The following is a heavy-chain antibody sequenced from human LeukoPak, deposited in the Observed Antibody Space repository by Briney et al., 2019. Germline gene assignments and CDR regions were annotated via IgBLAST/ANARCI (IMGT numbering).Heavy chain of an antibody. CDR3: ARGGDSSSFYYYNYMDV. CDR2: IIPIFGTA. CDR1: GGTFSSYA. V-gene: IGHV1-69*05. Sequence: SVKVSCRASGGTFSSYAISWVRQAPGQGLEWMGRIIPIFGTANYAQKFQGRVTITTDESTSTAYMELSSLRSEDTAVYYCARGGDSSSFYYYNYMDVWGKGTTVTVSS. J-gene: IGHJ6*03. D-gene: IGHD6-6*01.